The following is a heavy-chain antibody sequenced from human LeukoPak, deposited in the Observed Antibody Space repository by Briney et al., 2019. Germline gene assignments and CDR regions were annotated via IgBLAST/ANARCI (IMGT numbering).Heavy chain of an antibody. V-gene: IGHV3-30-3*01. CDR3: ARGDLPQYYFDY. CDR2: ISYDGSNK. CDR1: GFTFSSYA. D-gene: IGHD5-24*01. Sequence: PGRSLILSCAASGFTFSSYAMHWVRQAPGKGLEWVAVISYDGSNKYYADSVKGRFTICRDNSKNTLYLQMNSLRAEDTAVYYCARGDLPQYYFDYWGQGTLVAVSS. J-gene: IGHJ4*02.